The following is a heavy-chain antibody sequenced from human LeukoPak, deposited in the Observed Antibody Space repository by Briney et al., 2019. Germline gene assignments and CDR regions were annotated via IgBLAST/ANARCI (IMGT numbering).Heavy chain of an antibody. Sequence: PGRSLRLSCAAPGFTFSSYAMHWVRQAPGKGLEWVAVISYDGSNKYYADSVKGRFTISRDNSKNTLYLQMNSLRAEDTAVYYCAREPHLWGQGTLVTVSS. CDR3: AREPHL. CDR1: GFTFSSYA. V-gene: IGHV3-30-3*01. CDR2: ISYDGSNK. J-gene: IGHJ1*01.